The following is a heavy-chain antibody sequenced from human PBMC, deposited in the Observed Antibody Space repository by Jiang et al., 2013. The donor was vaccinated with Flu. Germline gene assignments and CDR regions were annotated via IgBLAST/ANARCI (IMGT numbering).Heavy chain of an antibody. J-gene: IGHJ4*02. CDR3: ARQRSGSYSYYFDY. CDR1: SISSYY. D-gene: IGHD1-26*01. Sequence: SISSYYWSWIRQPHGRDWSGLGISITWEHQLQPSLKSRVTISVDTSKNQXSLKLSSVTAADTAVYYCARQRSGSYSYYFDYWGQGTLVTVSS. CDR2: SITWEH. V-gene: IGHV4-59*08.